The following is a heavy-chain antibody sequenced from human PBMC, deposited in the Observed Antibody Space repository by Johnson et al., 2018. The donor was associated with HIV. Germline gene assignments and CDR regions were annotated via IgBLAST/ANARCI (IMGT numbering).Heavy chain of an antibody. Sequence: QEQLVESGGGVVQPGGSLRLSCAASGFNFSSYGMHWVRQAPGKGLEWVAFIRYDGSNKYYADSVKGRFTISRDNSKNTLYLQMNSLRAEDTAVYYCAKDSPYYYDTAAEAFDIWGQGTMVTVSS. V-gene: IGHV3-30*02. CDR2: IRYDGSNK. J-gene: IGHJ3*02. CDR3: AKDSPYYYDTAAEAFDI. D-gene: IGHD3-22*01. CDR1: GFNFSSYG.